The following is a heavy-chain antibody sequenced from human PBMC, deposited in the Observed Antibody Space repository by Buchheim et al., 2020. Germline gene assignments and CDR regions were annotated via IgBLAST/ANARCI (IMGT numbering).Heavy chain of an antibody. D-gene: IGHD2-15*01. CDR1: GDTFSSYA. V-gene: IGHV1-69*01. J-gene: IGHJ4*02. CDR2: IIPIFGTP. CDR3: ARESLEYCSGGSCFRGFDY. Sequence: QVQLVQSGAEVKKPGSSVKVSCKASGDTFSSYALSWVRQAPGQGLEWMGGIIPIFGTPNYAQKFQGRVTITADEYTSTAYMELSSLRSEDTAVYYCARESLEYCSGGSCFRGFDYWGQGTL.